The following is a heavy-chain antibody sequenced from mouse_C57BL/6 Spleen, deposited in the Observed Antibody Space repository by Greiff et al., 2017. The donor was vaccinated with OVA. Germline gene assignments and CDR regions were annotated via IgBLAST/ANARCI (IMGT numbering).Heavy chain of an antibody. CDR1: GYTFTSYG. CDR3: ARGDGYYGGFAY. J-gene: IGHJ3*01. D-gene: IGHD2-3*01. CDR2: IYPRSGNT. Sequence: VQLQESGAELARPGASVKLSCKASGYTFTSYGISWVKQRTGQGLEWIGEIYPRSGNTYYNEKFKGKATLTADKSSSTAYMELRSLTSEDSAVYFCARGDGYYGGFAYWGQGTLVTVSA. V-gene: IGHV1-81*01.